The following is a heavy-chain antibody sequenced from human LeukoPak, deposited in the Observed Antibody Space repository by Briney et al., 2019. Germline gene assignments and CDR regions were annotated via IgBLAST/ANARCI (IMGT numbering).Heavy chain of an antibody. J-gene: IGHJ3*02. V-gene: IGHV3-30*02. CDR3: AKWEEGLDI. CDR2: IRYDGSNK. CDR1: GFSFSSYG. D-gene: IGHD1-26*01. Sequence: GGSLRLSCAASGFSFSSYGMHWVRQAPGKGLEWVAFIRYDGSNKFYADSVKGRFTLSRDNSKNTLYLQMNGLRPEDTAVYYCAKWEEGLDIWGQGTMVTVSS.